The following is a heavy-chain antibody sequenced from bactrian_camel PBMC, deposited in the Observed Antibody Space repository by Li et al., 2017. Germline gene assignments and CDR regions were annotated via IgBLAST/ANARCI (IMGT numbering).Heavy chain of an antibody. Sequence: HVQLVESGGGSVQAGGSLRLSCAASGDTYSRACMAWFRQAPGKEREGVAAIDSDGPTSYADSVKGRFTISQDNSKNTVYLQMDSLAPEDTAMYYCAAEPHWNPDYEEGLNPADFNYMGPGDPGHRL. CDR2: IDSDGPT. CDR3: AAEPHWNPDYEEGLNPADFNY. CDR1: GDTYSRAC. J-gene: IGHJ4*01. D-gene: IGHD4*01. V-gene: IGHV3S53*01.